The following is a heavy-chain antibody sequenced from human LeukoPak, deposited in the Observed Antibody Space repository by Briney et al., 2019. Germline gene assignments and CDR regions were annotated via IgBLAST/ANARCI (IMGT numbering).Heavy chain of an antibody. Sequence: GGSLRLSCAGSGFTFSTYAMHWVRQAPGKGLEWVALFSYDGSTQRYADSVKGRFTISRDDAKNSLYLQMNSLRDEDTAVYYCARDKDLGFDYWGQGTLVTVSS. CDR1: GFTFSTYA. V-gene: IGHV3-30-3*01. J-gene: IGHJ4*02. CDR2: FSYDGSTQ. CDR3: ARDKDLGFDY.